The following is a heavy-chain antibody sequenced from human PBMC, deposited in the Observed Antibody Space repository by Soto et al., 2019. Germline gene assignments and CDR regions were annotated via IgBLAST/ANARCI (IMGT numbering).Heavy chain of an antibody. CDR3: ARAIAGGYGHTTLDY. CDR1: GYTFSNYG. V-gene: IGHV1-18*04. Sequence: QVQLVQSGAEVKKPGASVKVSCKASGYTFSNYGISWVRQAPGQGLEWMAWINVYNGDTNFEQKFQGRVSMTADTSTSTAYMELMSLRYDDTAVYYCARAIAGGYGHTTLDYWGQGTLVTVS. D-gene: IGHD5-18*01. J-gene: IGHJ4*02. CDR2: INVYNGDT.